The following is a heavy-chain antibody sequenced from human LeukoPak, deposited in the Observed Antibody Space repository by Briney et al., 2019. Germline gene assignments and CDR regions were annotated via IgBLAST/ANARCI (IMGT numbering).Heavy chain of an antibody. D-gene: IGHD6-19*01. Sequence: SETLSLTCAVYGRSFSGYYWSWIRQPPGKGLEWIGEINHSGSTNYNPSLKSRVTISVDTSKNQFSLKLSSVTAADTAVYYCARVGWAGYSSGWSLDYWGQGTLVTVSS. CDR2: INHSGST. CDR1: GRSFSGYY. J-gene: IGHJ4*02. V-gene: IGHV4-34*01. CDR3: ARVGWAGYSSGWSLDY.